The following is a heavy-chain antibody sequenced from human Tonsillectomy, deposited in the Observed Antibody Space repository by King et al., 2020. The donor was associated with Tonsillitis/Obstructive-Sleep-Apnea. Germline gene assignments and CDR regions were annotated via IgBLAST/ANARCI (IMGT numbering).Heavy chain of an antibody. Sequence: VQLVESGGGWVQPGGSLRLSCAASGFTFSSYWMSWVRQAPGKGLEWVANIKQEGSDKYYVDSVKGRFTISRDNAKNSLYLQMNSLRAEDTAVYYCAISIVVPFGYFDYWGQGTLVTVSS. CDR3: AISIVVPFGYFDY. D-gene: IGHD3-22*01. J-gene: IGHJ4*02. V-gene: IGHV3-7*03. CDR2: IKQEGSDK. CDR1: GFTFSSYW.